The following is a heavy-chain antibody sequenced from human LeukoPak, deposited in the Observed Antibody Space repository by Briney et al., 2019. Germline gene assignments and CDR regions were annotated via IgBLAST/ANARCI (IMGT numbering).Heavy chain of an antibody. CDR3: ARTVVVPAAIPTRGYFDL. CDR1: GGTFSSYA. D-gene: IGHD2-2*02. J-gene: IGHJ2*01. Sequence: ASVKVSCKASGGTFSSYAISWVRQAPGQGLEWMGRIIPILGIANYAQKFQGRVTITADESTSTAYMELSSLRSEDTAVYYCARTVVVPAAIPTRGYFDLWGRGTLVTVSS. V-gene: IGHV1-69*04. CDR2: IIPILGIA.